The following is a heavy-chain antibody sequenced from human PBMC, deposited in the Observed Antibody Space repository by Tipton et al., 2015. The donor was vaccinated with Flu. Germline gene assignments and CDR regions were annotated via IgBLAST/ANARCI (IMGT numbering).Heavy chain of an antibody. CDR1: GFTFSTFW. D-gene: IGHD6-19*01. J-gene: IGHJ4*02. CDR2: ISGGGAIT. V-gene: IGHV3-23*01. Sequence: SLRLSCAASGFTFSTFWMSWVRQAPGKGLEWVSGISGGGAITYFADSVKGRFTISRDNSKNTLVLQMNSLRAEDTAVYYCAKVIPELVAGLDYWGQGTLVTVSS. CDR3: AKVIPELVAGLDY.